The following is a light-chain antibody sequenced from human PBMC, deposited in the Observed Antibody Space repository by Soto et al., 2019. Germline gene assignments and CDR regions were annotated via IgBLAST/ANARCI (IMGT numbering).Light chain of an antibody. CDR2: GAS. J-gene: IGKJ5*01. Sequence: EIVLTQSPATLSLSQGERATLSCRASQSVSSKLAWYQQKPGQAPRLLIYGASTRATGIPARFSGRGSGTEFTLTISSLHSEDFAVYYCQQYNNWPPITFGQGTRLEIK. V-gene: IGKV3D-15*01. CDR3: QQYNNWPPIT. CDR1: QSVSSK.